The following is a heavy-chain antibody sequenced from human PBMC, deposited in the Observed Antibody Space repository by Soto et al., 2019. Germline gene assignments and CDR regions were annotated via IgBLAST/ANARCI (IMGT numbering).Heavy chain of an antibody. CDR2: ISGSGGDT. CDR3: AKAAEYSSSSWIPDNY. CDR1: GFNFNIYA. D-gene: IGHD6-6*01. Sequence: EVLLLESGGGLAQPGGSLRLSCAASGFNFNIYAMSWVRQCPGKGLEWVSAISGSGGDTYYADSVKGRFTISRDNSKNTLYLQMNSLRAEDTAVYYCAKAAEYSSSSWIPDNYWGQGTLVTVSS. J-gene: IGHJ4*02. V-gene: IGHV3-23*01.